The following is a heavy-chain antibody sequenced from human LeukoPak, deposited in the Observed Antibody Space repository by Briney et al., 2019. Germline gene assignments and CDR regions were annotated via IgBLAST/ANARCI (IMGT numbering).Heavy chain of an antibody. J-gene: IGHJ4*02. CDR1: GYIFTSYW. Sequence: HGESLMISCRGSGYIFTSYWISWVRQMPGEGLEWMGRINPSNSYINYNPSFQGHVTFSVDKSIATAYLQWTTLMASDTAMYYCARGGWLDDYWGQGTLVTVSS. CDR3: ARGGWLDDY. V-gene: IGHV5-10-1*01. D-gene: IGHD6-19*01. CDR2: INPSNSYI.